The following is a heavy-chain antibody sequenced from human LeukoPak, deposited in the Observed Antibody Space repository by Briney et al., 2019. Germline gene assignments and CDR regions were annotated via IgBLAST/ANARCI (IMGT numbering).Heavy chain of an antibody. CDR1: GGTFSSYA. J-gene: IGHJ6*02. Sequence: SVKVSCKASGGTFSSYAISWVRQAPGQGLEWMGRIIPILGTANYAQKFQGRVTITADKSTSTAYMELSSLRSEDTAVYYCARASKLRYFDPYGTDVWGQGTTVTVSS. CDR2: IIPILGTA. D-gene: IGHD3-9*01. V-gene: IGHV1-69*04. CDR3: ARASKLRYFDPYGTDV.